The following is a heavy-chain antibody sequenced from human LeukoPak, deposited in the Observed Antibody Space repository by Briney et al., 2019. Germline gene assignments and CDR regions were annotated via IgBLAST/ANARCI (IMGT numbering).Heavy chain of an antibody. CDR1: GGSISGDY. CDR3: ARVPRSYYYYYYMDV. CDR2: IYYSGSS. J-gene: IGHJ6*03. V-gene: IGHV4-59*01. Sequence: PSETLSLTCTVSGGSISGDYWSWIRQPPGKGLKWLGYIYYSGSSNYNPSLKSRVTISADTSKNQFSLKLSSVTAADTAVYYCARVPRSYYYYYYMDVWGKGTTVTVSS.